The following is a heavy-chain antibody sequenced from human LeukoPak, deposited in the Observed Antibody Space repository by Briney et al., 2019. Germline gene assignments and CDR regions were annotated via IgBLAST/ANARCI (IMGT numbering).Heavy chain of an antibody. Sequence: PGGSLRLSCAASGFTFSDHHMDWVRQAPGRGLEWVGRIRKKACSYTTEYAASVKGRFTISRDDSKNSLSLQMNSLRAEDTAVYYCAKCSPTCASGSSDYWGQGTLVTVSS. D-gene: IGHD3-10*01. CDR1: GFTFSDHH. CDR2: IRKKACSYTT. V-gene: IGHV3-72*01. J-gene: IGHJ4*02. CDR3: AKCSPTCASGSSDY.